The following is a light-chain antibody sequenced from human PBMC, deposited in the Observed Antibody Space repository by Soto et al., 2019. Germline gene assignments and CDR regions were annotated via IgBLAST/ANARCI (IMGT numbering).Light chain of an antibody. CDR1: QSLLHSNGYNS. CDR3: MQALQTPLS. V-gene: IGKV2-28*01. Sequence: EIVMTQSPLSLPVTPGEPASISYRSSQSLLHSNGYNSVDWYLQKPGQSPQLLLHLGSNRASGAPDRFSGSGSGTEFTLKINRVEAEDVGLYFCMQALQTPLSFGGGTKVEIK. J-gene: IGKJ4*01. CDR2: LGS.